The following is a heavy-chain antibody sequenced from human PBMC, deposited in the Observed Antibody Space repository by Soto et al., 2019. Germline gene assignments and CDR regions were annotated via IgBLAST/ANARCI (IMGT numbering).Heavy chain of an antibody. J-gene: IGHJ4*02. CDR1: GFSLSTSGVG. D-gene: IGHD3-9*01. Sequence: QITLKESGPTLVRPTQTLTLTCAFSGFSLSTSGVGWGGIRQPPGKALEWLAVIYWDDSKHYSPSLRSRLTITKDTSKNQVVLTMTNMDPMDTGTYYCAHKGPEDWPLDYWGQGTLVTVSS. CDR2: IYWDDSK. V-gene: IGHV2-5*02. CDR3: AHKGPEDWPLDY.